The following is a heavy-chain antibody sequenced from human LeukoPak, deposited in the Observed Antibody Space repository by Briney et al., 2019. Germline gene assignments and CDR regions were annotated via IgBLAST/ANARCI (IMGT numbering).Heavy chain of an antibody. V-gene: IGHV4-31*11. J-gene: IGHJ2*01. CDR2: IYYSGST. CDR3: ARDYDSSGYYYPNWYFDL. Sequence: SETLSLTCAVYGGSFSGYYWSWIRQHPGKGLEWIGYIYYSGSTYYNPSLKSRVTISVDTSKNQFSLKLSSVTAADTAVYYCARDYDSSGYYYPNWYFDLWGRGTLVTVSS. CDR1: GGSFSGYY. D-gene: IGHD3-22*01.